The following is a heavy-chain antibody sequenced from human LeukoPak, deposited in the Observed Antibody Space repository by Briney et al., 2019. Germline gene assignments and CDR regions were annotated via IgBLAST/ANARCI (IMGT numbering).Heavy chain of an antibody. CDR2: ISYDGSNK. CDR1: GFTFSSYA. D-gene: IGHD2-15*01. CDR3: ARDVVVAATFYYYGMDV. Sequence: GRSLRLSCAASGFTFSSYAMHWVRQAPGKGLEWVAVISYDGSNKYYADSVKGRFTISRDNSKNTLYLQMNSLRAEGTAVYYCARDVVVAATFYYYGMDVWGQGTTVTVSS. J-gene: IGHJ6*02. V-gene: IGHV3-30-3*01.